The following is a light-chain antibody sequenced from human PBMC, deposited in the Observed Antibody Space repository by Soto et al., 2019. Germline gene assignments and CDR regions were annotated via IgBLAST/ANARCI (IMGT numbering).Light chain of an antibody. CDR3: QQYGNSPLYT. V-gene: IGKV3-20*01. Sequence: EIVLTQSPGTLSLSQGERATLSCRASQSINSGYLAWYQQKPGQAPRLLIYGASSRATGIPDRFSGSGSGTDFTVTISRLEPEAYAVYDCQQYGNSPLYTFGQGTKLEIK. CDR1: QSINSGY. CDR2: GAS. J-gene: IGKJ2*01.